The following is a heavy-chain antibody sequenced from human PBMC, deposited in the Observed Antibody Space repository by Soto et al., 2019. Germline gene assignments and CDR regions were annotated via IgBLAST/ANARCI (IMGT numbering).Heavy chain of an antibody. V-gene: IGHV4-59*01. Sequence: QVQLQESGPGLVKPSETLSLTCTVSGGSISSYYWSWIRQPPGKGLEWIGYIYYSGSTNYNPSLKSRVTISVDTSKNQSPLSRSSVPAADTAVNYCARPRGGYFDYWGQGTLVTVSS. CDR3: ARPRGGYFDY. J-gene: IGHJ4*02. D-gene: IGHD3-16*01. CDR2: IYYSGST. CDR1: GGSISSYY.